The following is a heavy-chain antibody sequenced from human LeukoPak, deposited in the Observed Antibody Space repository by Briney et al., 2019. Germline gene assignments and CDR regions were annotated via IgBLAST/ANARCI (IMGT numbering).Heavy chain of an antibody. CDR3: ARSWFREYDY. CDR2: INPNSGGT. V-gene: IGHV1-2*03. D-gene: IGHD3-10*01. CDR1: GYTFTGYY. J-gene: IGHJ4*02. Sequence: EASVKVSCKASGYTFTGYYMHWVQQAPGQGLEWMGWINPNSGGTNYAQKFQGRVTMTRDTSISTAYMELSRLRSDDTAVYYCARSWFREYDYWGQGTLVTVSS.